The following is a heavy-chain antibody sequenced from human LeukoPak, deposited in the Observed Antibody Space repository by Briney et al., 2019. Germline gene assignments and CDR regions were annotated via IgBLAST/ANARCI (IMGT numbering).Heavy chain of an antibody. V-gene: IGHV3-53*01. CDR2: IYSGGST. D-gene: IGHD6-13*01. J-gene: IGHJ4*02. CDR1: GFTVSSNY. CDR3: ARMAAAGKNPPSSFDY. Sequence: GGSLRLSCAASGFTVSSNYMSWVRQAPGKGLEWVSVIYSGGSTYYADSVKGRFTISRDNSKNTLYLQMNSLRAEDTAVYYCARMAAAGKNPPSSFDYWGQGTLVIVSS.